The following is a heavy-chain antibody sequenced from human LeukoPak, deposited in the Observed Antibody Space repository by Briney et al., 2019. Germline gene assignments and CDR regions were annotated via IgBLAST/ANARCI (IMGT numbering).Heavy chain of an antibody. CDR3: VREYCSSTSCYVD. V-gene: IGHV4-39*02. D-gene: IGHD2-2*01. CDR2: IYYSGST. Sequence: SETLSLTCTVSGGSISSSSYYWGWIRQPPGKGLEWIGSIYYSGSTYYNPSLKSRVTISVDTSKNQFSLKLSSVTAADTAVYYCVREYCSSTSCYVDWGQGTLVTVSS. CDR1: GGSISSSSYY. J-gene: IGHJ4*02.